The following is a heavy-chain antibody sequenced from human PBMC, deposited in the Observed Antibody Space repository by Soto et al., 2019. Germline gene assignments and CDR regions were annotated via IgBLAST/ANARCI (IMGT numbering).Heavy chain of an antibody. V-gene: IGHV3-23*01. CDR1: GCTFSSCA. D-gene: IGHD3-10*01. CDR2: ISVNGGST. J-gene: IGHJ6*02. CDR3: ARVLHGDAYYGMDV. Sequence: GGSLSLSCAASGCTFSSCAMGWVRPAPGKGLEWVSSISVNGGSTYYADSVKGRFTISRDNSKNSLYLQMNSLRAEDTAVYYCARVLHGDAYYGMDVWGQGTTVTVSS.